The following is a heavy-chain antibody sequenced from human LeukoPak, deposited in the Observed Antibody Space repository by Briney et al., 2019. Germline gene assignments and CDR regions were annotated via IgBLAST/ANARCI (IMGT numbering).Heavy chain of an antibody. J-gene: IGHJ4*02. D-gene: IGHD3-10*01. CDR1: GASISGYY. CDR2: IHYSGNT. Sequence: SETLSLTCTVSGASISGYYWGWMRQPPGKGLEFIGYIHYSGNTNYNPSLKGRVTFSVDTSKNQFSLKLTSVTAADTAMYYCARMGLGGHGEFDYWGQGSLVTVSS. CDR3: ARMGLGGHGEFDY. V-gene: IGHV4-59*01.